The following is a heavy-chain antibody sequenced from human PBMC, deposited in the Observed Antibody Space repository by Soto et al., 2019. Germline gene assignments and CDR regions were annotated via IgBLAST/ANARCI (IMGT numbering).Heavy chain of an antibody. CDR3: AKDQGDGYRNYYYYGMDV. D-gene: IGHD5-12*01. Sequence: GGSLRLSCAASGFTFSSYAMNWVRQGPGKGLEWVSVISGSGGSTYYADSVKGRFTISRDNSKNTLYLQMNSLRAEDTAVYYCAKDQGDGYRNYYYYGMDVWGQGTTVTV. CDR2: ISGSGGST. V-gene: IGHV3-23*01. CDR1: GFTFSSYA. J-gene: IGHJ6*02.